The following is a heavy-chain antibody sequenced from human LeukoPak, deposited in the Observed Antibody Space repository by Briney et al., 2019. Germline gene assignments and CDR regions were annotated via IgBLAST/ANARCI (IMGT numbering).Heavy chain of an antibody. J-gene: IGHJ3*02. CDR1: GYRFTSYW. D-gene: IGHD6-13*01. CDR3: ARPFSSSWNDAFDI. V-gene: IGHV5-51*01. Sequence: GESPKISCKGSGYRFTSYWIGRVRQMPGKGLEGVGIIFPGDSDTRYSASFQGQVTISANKSISTAYVQWSSLKASDTATYYCARPFSSSWNDAFDIWGQGTMVTVSS. CDR2: IFPGDSDT.